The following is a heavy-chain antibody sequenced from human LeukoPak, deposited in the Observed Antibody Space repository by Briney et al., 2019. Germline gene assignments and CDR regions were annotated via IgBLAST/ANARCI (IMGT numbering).Heavy chain of an antibody. Sequence: SETLSLTXTVSGGSIRSGSYYWSWIRQPAGKGLEWIGRIYTSGSTNYNPSLKSRVTISVDTSKNQFSLKLSSVTAADTAVYYCASISGSYVSAFDIWGQGTMVTVSS. CDR3: ASISGSYVSAFDI. CDR1: GGSIRSGSYY. V-gene: IGHV4-61*02. D-gene: IGHD1-26*01. CDR2: IYTSGST. J-gene: IGHJ3*02.